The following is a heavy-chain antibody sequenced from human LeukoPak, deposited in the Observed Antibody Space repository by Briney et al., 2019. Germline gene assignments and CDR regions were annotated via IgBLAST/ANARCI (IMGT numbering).Heavy chain of an antibody. CDR3: AREDTWGSAYYGMDV. V-gene: IGHV3-74*01. CDR1: GFTFSSYW. Sequence: GGSLRLSCAASGFTFSSYWMNWVRQAPGKGLVWVSRINADGSSTSNADSVKGRFTISRDNAKNTLYLQMNSLRAEDTAVYYCAREDTWGSAYYGMDVWGQGTTVTVSS. J-gene: IGHJ6*02. D-gene: IGHD7-27*01. CDR2: INADGSST.